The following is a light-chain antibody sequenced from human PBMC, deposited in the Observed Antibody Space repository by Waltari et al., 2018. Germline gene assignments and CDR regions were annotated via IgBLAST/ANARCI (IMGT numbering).Light chain of an antibody. CDR1: QSVGTY. V-gene: IGKV3-11*01. CDR2: DAS. CDR3: QQRSNWTPHT. J-gene: IGKJ2*01. Sequence: EIVLTQSPATLSLSPGETATLSCRASQSVGTYLAWYQQKPGQAPRLLIYDASNRATGIPARFRGSGSGTDFTLTISSLEAEDFAVYYCQQRSNWTPHTFGQGARLKIK.